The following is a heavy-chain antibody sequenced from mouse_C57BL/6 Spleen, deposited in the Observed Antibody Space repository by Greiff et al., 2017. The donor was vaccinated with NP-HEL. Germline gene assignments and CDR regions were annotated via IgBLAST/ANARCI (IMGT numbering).Heavy chain of an antibody. Sequence: QVQLQQPGAELVRPGSSVKLSCKASGSTFTSYWMDWVKQRPGQGLEWIGNIYPSDSETHYNQKFKDKATLTVDKASSTAYMQLSSLTSEDSAVYYCARGGIITTGYFDYWGQGTTLTVSS. J-gene: IGHJ2*01. V-gene: IGHV1-61*01. CDR2: IYPSDSET. CDR1: GSTFTSYW. D-gene: IGHD1-1*01. CDR3: ARGGIITTGYFDY.